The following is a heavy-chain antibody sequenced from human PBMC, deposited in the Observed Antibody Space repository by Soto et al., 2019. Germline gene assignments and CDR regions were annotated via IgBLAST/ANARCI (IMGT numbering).Heavy chain of an antibody. D-gene: IGHD3-10*01. CDR1: GFTFSSYA. J-gene: IGHJ3*02. CDR2: ISGSGGST. V-gene: IGHV3-23*01. Sequence: EVQLSESGGGLVQPGGSLRLSCAASGFTFSSYAMSWVRQAPGKGLEWVSAISGSGGSTYYADSVKGRFTISRDNSKNTLYLQMNSLRAEDTAVYYCASRQRITMVRGVITGAFDIWGQGTMVTVSS. CDR3: ASRQRITMVRGVITGAFDI.